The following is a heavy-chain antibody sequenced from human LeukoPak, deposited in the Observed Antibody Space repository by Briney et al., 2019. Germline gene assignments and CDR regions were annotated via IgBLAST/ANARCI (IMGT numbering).Heavy chain of an antibody. Sequence: GGSLRLSCAASGFTFSSYSMNWVRQAPGKGLEWVSSISSSSSYIYYADSVKGRFTISRDNSKNTLYLQMNSLRAEDTAVYYCARVGEHYDILTGYLDYWGQGTLVTVSS. J-gene: IGHJ4*02. CDR1: GFTFSSYS. CDR3: ARVGEHYDILTGYLDY. D-gene: IGHD3-9*01. CDR2: ISSSSSYI. V-gene: IGHV3-21*01.